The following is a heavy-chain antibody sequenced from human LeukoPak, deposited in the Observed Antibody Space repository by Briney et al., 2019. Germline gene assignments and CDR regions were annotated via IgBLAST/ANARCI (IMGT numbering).Heavy chain of an antibody. Sequence: PSETLSLTCAVYGGSFSGYYWSWIRQPPGKGLEWIGEINHSGSTNYNPSLKSRVTISVDTSKNQFSLKLSSVTAADTAVYYCARGPLVRGVIMGYFDYWCQGTLVTVSS. CDR2: INHSGST. J-gene: IGHJ4*02. D-gene: IGHD3-10*01. V-gene: IGHV4-34*01. CDR1: GGSFSGYY. CDR3: ARGPLVRGVIMGYFDY.